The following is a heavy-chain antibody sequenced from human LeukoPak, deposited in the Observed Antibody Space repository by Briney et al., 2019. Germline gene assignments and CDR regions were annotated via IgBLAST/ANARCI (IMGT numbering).Heavy chain of an antibody. V-gene: IGHV3-53*01. J-gene: IGHJ4*02. CDR1: GFTFSSYY. CDR2: LYTGGTK. D-gene: IGHD1-1*01. Sequence: GGSLRLSCVASGFTFSSYYMSWVRQAPGKGVEWVSLLYTGGTKYYSDSVEGRFTISRDDSKNTIYLQMNTLRAEDTAVYYCARGGVNYWNPRYWGQGTLVTVSS. CDR3: ARGGVNYWNPRY.